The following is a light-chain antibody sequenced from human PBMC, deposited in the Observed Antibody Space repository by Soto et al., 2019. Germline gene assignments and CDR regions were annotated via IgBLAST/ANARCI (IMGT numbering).Light chain of an antibody. CDR1: STDFVSYNR. CDR3: GTWDSSLSAEV. J-gene: IGLJ3*02. V-gene: IGLV2-18*02. CDR2: EAS. Sequence: QSALTQPPSVSGSPGQSVTISCTGTSTDFVSYNRVSWYQQPPGTAPKLIIYEASNRPSGVPDRFSGSKSGNTASLTISGLQAADEADYYCGTWDSSLSAEVFGGGTQLTVL.